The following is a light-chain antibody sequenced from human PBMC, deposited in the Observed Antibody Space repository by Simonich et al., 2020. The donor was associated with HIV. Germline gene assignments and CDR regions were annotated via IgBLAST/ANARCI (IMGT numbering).Light chain of an antibody. V-gene: IGKV3-15*01. Sequence: EIVMTQSPVPLSVSPGERATLSCRASQSVNSNLAWYQQKPGQAPRLLIYGASTRATGIPARFSGSGSGTQFTLTISSLHPEDFATYYCQQANSFPPTFGQGTKLEIK. CDR3: QQANSFPPT. CDR2: GAS. CDR1: QSVNSN. J-gene: IGKJ2*01.